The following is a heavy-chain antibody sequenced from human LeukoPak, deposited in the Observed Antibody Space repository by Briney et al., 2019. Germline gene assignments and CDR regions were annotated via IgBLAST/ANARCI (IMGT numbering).Heavy chain of an antibody. Sequence: ASVKVSCKASRYSFTSYYMHWVRQAPGQGLEWMGIINPSGGSTSYAQKFQSRVTMTRDTSTSTVYMELSSLRSEDTAVYYCVPMLDYFDYWGQGTLVTVSS. CDR2: INPSGGST. J-gene: IGHJ4*02. CDR3: VPMLDYFDY. D-gene: IGHD3-10*02. CDR1: RYSFTSYY. V-gene: IGHV1-46*01.